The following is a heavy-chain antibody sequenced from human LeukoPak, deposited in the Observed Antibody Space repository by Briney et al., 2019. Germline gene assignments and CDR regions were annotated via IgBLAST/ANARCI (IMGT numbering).Heavy chain of an antibody. CDR2: IYPGDSDT. CDR3: ARPTAALPDAFDI. V-gene: IGHV5-51*01. J-gene: IGHJ3*02. CDR1: GYSFTSYW. Sequence: GGALKISCKGSGYSFTSYWIGWVRQLPGKGLEWMGIIYPGDSDTRYSPSFQGQVTISADKSISTAYLQWSSLKASDTAMYYCARPTAALPDAFDIWGQGTMVTVSS. D-gene: IGHD6-13*01.